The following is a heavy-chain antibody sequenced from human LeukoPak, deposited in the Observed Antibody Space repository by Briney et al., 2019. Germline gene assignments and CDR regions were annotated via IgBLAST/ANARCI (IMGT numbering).Heavy chain of an antibody. J-gene: IGHJ4*01. D-gene: IGHD6-19*01. V-gene: IGHV3-21*01. CDR2: ISSSSSHI. Sequence: GGSLRLSCADSGFTFNTNTMSWFRQAPGKGLEWVSSISSSSSHIYYADSVKGRFTISRDNAKNSLYLQMNSLGAEDTAVYHCARDSSFSVAVIWGQGTLVTVSS. CDR3: ARDSSFSVAVI. CDR1: GFTFNTNT.